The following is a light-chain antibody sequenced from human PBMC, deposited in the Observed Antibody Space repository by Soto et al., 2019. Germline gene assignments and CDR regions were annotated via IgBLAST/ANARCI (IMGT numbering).Light chain of an antibody. Sequence: DIQLTQSPSFLSASVGDRVTITCRASQGISSYLAWYQQKSGKAPKLLIHVPSTLQSGVPSRFSGSGSGTEFTLTISSLQPEDSASYYCQQLNSYPLTFGGGTKVEIK. CDR1: QGISSY. V-gene: IGKV1-9*01. J-gene: IGKJ4*01. CDR2: VPS. CDR3: QQLNSYPLT.